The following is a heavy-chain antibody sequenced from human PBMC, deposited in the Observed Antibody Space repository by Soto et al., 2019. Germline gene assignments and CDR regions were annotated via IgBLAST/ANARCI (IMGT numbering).Heavy chain of an antibody. V-gene: IGHV3-23*01. J-gene: IGHJ4*02. Sequence: EVQLLESGGGVVQPGGSLRLSCEASRFTLRNYAMTWIRQAPGKGLEWVSLISANDVGTYYAESVKTRFTISTDQSRNTVYLQMDSLRADDTAIYYCAKAKNDYNWDNRPPFDYWGQGTLVTVSS. CDR1: RFTLRNYA. D-gene: IGHD1-20*01. CDR3: AKAKNDYNWDNRPPFDY. CDR2: ISANDVGT.